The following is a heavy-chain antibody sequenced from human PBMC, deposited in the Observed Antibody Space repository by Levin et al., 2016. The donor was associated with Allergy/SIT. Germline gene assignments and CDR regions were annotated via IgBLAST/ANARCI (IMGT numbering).Heavy chain of an antibody. CDR3: ARDETFYYGSGRSPSYYHYGMDV. Sequence: GGSLRLSCVASGFTFSTFAMHWVRQAPGKGLEWVAVVWYDGSREYYEDSVKGRFSISRDNSKNTLYLRMNSLKAEDTAMYFCARDETFYYGSGRSPSYYHYGMDVWGLGTTVTVS. J-gene: IGHJ6*02. CDR1: GFTFSTFA. V-gene: IGHV3-33*01. D-gene: IGHD3-10*01. CDR2: VWYDGSRE.